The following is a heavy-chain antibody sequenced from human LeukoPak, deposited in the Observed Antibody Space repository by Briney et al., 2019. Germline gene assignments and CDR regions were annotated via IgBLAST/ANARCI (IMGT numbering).Heavy chain of an antibody. J-gene: IGHJ6*02. CDR1: GFTFSDSW. V-gene: IGHV3-7*03. Sequence: QTGGSLRLSCEASGFTFSDSWMTWVRQTPGKGLEWVANIKTDGSEKYYVDSVKGRFTISRDNAKNSLYLQMHSLRLEDSAIYYCIKDLRPGGMDVWGQGTTVTVSS. CDR2: IKTDGSEK. D-gene: IGHD1-14*01. CDR3: IKDLRPGGMDV.